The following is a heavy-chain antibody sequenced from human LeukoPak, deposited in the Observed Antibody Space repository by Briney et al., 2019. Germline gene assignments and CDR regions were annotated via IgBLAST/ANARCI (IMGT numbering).Heavy chain of an antibody. D-gene: IGHD3-22*01. Sequence: SVKVSCKASGGTFSSYAISWVRQAPGQGLEWMGGIIPIFGTAIYAQKFQGRVTITTDESTSTAYMELSSLRSEDTAVYYCTDSSGYYSHDAFDIWGQGTMVTVSS. V-gene: IGHV1-69*05. CDR2: IIPIFGTA. J-gene: IGHJ3*02. CDR1: GGTFSSYA. CDR3: TDSSGYYSHDAFDI.